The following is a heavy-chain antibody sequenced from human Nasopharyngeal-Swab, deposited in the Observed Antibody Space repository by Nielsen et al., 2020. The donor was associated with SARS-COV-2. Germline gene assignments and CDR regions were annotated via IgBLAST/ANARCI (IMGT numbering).Heavy chain of an antibody. Sequence: ASVQVSCKASGYTLTSYGISWVRQAPGQGLEWMGWISAYNGNTNYAQKFQGRVTMTRNTSISTAYMELSSLRSEDTAVYYCARDMGGYGIEDYYYYYGMDVWGQGTTVTVSS. D-gene: IGHD5-12*01. J-gene: IGHJ6*02. V-gene: IGHV1-18*01. CDR3: ARDMGGYGIEDYYYYYGMDV. CDR1: GYTLTSYG. CDR2: ISAYNGNT.